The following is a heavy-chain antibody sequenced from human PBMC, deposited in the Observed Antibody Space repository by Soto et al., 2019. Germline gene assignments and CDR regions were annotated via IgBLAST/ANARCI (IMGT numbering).Heavy chain of an antibody. CDR2: INYSGST. V-gene: IGHV4-39*01. CDR1: GGSISRSGYY. CDR3: SRRAPEGFDP. J-gene: IGHJ5*02. Sequence: LSLTCTVSGGSISRSGYYWGWIRQPPRKGLEWIASINYSGSTYYNPSLQSRVTISVGTSKNQLSLRLSSVTAADTAVYYCSRRAPEGFDPWGQGTLVTVSS.